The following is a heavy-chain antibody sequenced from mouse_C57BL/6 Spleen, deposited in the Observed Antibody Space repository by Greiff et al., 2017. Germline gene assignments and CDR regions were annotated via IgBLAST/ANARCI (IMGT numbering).Heavy chain of an antibody. CDR2: IYPRSGNT. CDR3: ARCTTEDYFDY. D-gene: IGHD1-1*01. Sequence: QVHVKQSGAELARPGASVKLSCKASGYTFTSYGISWVKQRTGQGLEWIGEIYPRSGNTYYNEKFKGKATLTADKSSSTAYMELRSLTSEDSAVYFCARCTTEDYFDYWGQGTTLTVSS. CDR1: GYTFTSYG. J-gene: IGHJ2*01. V-gene: IGHV1-81*01.